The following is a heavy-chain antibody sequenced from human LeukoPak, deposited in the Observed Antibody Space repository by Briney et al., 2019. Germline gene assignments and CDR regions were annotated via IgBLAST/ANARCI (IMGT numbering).Heavy chain of an antibody. CDR1: GFPFSSYW. CDR3: TRVGYIDEGIDY. Sequence: GGSLRLSCVASGFPFSSYWMTWVRQAPGKGREWVANIKQDGSKKSYVDSVKGRFTISRDNAKNSLYLQMNSLRAEGTAIYYCTRVGYIDEGIDYWGQGTLVTVSS. J-gene: IGHJ4*02. D-gene: IGHD5-24*01. CDR2: IKQDGSKK. V-gene: IGHV3-7*04.